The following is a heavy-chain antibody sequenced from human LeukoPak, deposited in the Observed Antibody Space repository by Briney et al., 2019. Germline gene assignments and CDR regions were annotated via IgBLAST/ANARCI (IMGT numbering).Heavy chain of an antibody. Sequence: PGGSLKLSCAASGFTFSGSLIHRVRQASGKGLEWVGRIRTKADSYAAVYAASVKGRFTISRDDTKNTAYLQMNSLQTEDTATYYCIRQVVEADMDWGQGTLVTVSS. V-gene: IGHV3-73*01. D-gene: IGHD2-15*01. J-gene: IGHJ4*02. CDR3: IRQVVEADMD. CDR2: IRTKADSYAA. CDR1: GFTFSGSL.